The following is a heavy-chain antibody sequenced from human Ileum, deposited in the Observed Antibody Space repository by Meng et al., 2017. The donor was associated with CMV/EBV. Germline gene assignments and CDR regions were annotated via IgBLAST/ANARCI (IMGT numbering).Heavy chain of an antibody. V-gene: IGHV3-43D*04. CDR3: AKDASSRAVTYFDY. Sequence: GESLKISCAASGFTFDDYAMHWVRQAPGKGLEWVSLITWDAKTYSADSVKGRFTISRDNRKDSLYLQMDNLRPEDTAFYYCAKDASSRAVTYFDYWGQGTLVTVSS. CDR1: GFTFDDYA. J-gene: IGHJ4*02. D-gene: IGHD2-2*01. CDR2: ITWDAKT.